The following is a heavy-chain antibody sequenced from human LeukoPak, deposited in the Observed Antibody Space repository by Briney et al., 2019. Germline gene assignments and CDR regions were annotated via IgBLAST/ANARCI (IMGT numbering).Heavy chain of an antibody. D-gene: IGHD5-12*01. CDR2: IYYSGST. V-gene: IGHV4-31*03. CDR3: ARGSSAMATISFDY. Sequence: PSQTLSLTCTVSGGSISSGGYYWSWIRQHPGKGLEWIGYIYYSGSTYYNPSLKSRVTISVDTSKNQFSRKLSSVTAADTAVYYCARGSSAMATISFDYWGQGTLVTVSS. J-gene: IGHJ4*02. CDR1: GGSISSGGYY.